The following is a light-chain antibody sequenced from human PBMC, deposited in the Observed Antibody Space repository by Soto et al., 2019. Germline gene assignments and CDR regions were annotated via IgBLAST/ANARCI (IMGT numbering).Light chain of an antibody. CDR2: DAS. J-gene: IGKJ1*01. CDR3: QQYNSYTWT. CDR1: QSISSW. Sequence: DIQMTQSPSTLSASVGDRVTITCRASQSISSWLAWYQQKPGKAPKLLIYDASSLEIGVPSRFSGSGSGTEFTLTISSLQPDDFATYYFQQYNSYTWTFGQGTKVEIK. V-gene: IGKV1-5*01.